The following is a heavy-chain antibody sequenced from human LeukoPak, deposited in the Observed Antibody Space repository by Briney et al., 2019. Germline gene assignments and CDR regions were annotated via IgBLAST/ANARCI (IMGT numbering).Heavy chain of an antibody. V-gene: IGHV3-66*01. CDR1: GFTFSSYA. Sequence: GGSLRLSCAASGFTFSSYAMSWVRQAPGKGLEWVSVIYSSGTTYYTDSVKGRFTISRDKSKNTLYLQMNSLRAEDTAVYYCARALGFGELLRAFDIWGQGTMVTVSS. CDR3: ARALGFGELLRAFDI. CDR2: IYSSGTT. D-gene: IGHD3-10*01. J-gene: IGHJ3*02.